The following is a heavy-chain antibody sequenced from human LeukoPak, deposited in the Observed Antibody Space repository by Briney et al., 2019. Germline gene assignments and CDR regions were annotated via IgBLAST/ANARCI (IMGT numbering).Heavy chain of an antibody. V-gene: IGHV1-2*02. CDR1: GYTFTSYG. CDR3: ARGSAKHIKGSGRLQFPPSLGY. Sequence: ASVKVSCKASGYTFTSYGISWVRQAPGQGLEWMGWINPNSGGTNYAQKFQGRVTMTRDTSISTAYMELSRLRSDDTAVYYCARGSAKHIKGSGRLQFPPSLGYWGQGTLVTVSS. CDR2: INPNSGGT. D-gene: IGHD5-24*01. J-gene: IGHJ4*02.